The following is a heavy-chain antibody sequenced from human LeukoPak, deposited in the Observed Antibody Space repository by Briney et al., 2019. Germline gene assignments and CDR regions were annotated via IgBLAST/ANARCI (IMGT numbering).Heavy chain of an antibody. Sequence: PSETLSLTCTVSRYSISSGYYWGWIRQPPGKGLEWIGSIYYSGSTYYNPSLKSRVTISVDTSKNQFSLKVKSVTTADTAVYYCARVESTTATSTTISTWFDPWGPGTLVTVSP. J-gene: IGHJ5*02. CDR3: ARVESTTATSTTISTWFDP. CDR2: IYYSGST. V-gene: IGHV4-38-2*02. D-gene: IGHD2/OR15-2a*01. CDR1: RYSISSGYY.